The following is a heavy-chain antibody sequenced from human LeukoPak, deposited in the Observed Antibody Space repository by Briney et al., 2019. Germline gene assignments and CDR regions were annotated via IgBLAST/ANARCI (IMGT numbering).Heavy chain of an antibody. CDR3: ARGDCSVSGCHGGNWFDP. D-gene: IGHD2-15*01. CDR1: GYTFTGYY. Sequence: ASVKVSCKASGYTFTGYYIHLVRQAPGQGLEWMGWINPNSGGTKYAQSFKGRVTMTRDTSSSTAHMELGRLRSDDTAGYYCARGDCSVSGCHGGNWFDPWGQGTLVTVSS. J-gene: IGHJ5*02. V-gene: IGHV1-2*02. CDR2: INPNSGGT.